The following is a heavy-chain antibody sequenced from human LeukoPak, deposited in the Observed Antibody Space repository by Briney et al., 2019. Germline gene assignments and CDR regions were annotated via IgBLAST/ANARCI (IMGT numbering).Heavy chain of an antibody. V-gene: IGHV4-59*08. CDR3: ARHYDSSGYWYYFDY. D-gene: IGHD3-22*01. Sequence: SETLSLTCTVSGVSISNYYWSWIRQPPGKGLEWIGYIFYSGSTNYNPSLKSRLTISVDTSKNQFSLNLSSVTAADTAVYYCARHYDSSGYWYYFDYWGQGTLVTVSS. CDR2: IFYSGST. CDR1: GVSISNYY. J-gene: IGHJ4*02.